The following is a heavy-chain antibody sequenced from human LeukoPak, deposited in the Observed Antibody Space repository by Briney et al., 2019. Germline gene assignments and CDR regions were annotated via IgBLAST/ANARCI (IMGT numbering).Heavy chain of an antibody. Sequence: GGSLRLSCAASGFSFSDHYMDWVRQAPGKGLEWVGRTRNKDNSYTTEYAASVKGRFTISRDVSKNSLYLQTNSLKIEDTAVYYCARGFYFDTSGLDHWGQGTLVTVSS. CDR2: TRNKDNSYTT. J-gene: IGHJ4*02. D-gene: IGHD3-22*01. CDR1: GFSFSDHY. V-gene: IGHV3-72*01. CDR3: ARGFYFDTSGLDH.